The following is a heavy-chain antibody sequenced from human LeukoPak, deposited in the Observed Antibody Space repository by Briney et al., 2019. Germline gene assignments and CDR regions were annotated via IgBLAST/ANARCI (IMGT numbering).Heavy chain of an antibody. CDR3: ARGGYYDSSAHDY. CDR2: INPSGGST. V-gene: IGHV1-46*01. CDR1: GGTFSSYA. D-gene: IGHD3-22*01. J-gene: IGHJ4*02. Sequence: ASVKVSCKASGGTFSSYAISWVRQAPGQGLEWMGIINPSGGSTSYAQKFQGRVTMTRDTSTSTVYMELSSLRSEDTAVHYCARGGYYDSSAHDYWGQGTLVTVS.